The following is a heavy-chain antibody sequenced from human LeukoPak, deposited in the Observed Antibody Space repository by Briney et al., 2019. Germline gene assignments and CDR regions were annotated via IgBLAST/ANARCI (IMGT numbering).Heavy chain of an antibody. D-gene: IGHD6-6*01. V-gene: IGHV4-59*01. CDR3: ARVPYSSSLRYYYYMDV. Sequence: SETLSLTCTVSGGSISSYYWSWIRQPPGKGLEWIGYIYYSGSTNYNPSLKSRVTISVDTSKNQFSLKLSSVTAADTAVYYCARVPYSSSLRYYYYMDVWGKGTTVTVSS. CDR2: IYYSGST. J-gene: IGHJ6*03. CDR1: GGSISSYY.